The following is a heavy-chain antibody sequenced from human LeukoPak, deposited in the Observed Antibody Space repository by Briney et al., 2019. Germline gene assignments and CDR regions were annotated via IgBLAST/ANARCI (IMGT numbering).Heavy chain of an antibody. CDR2: ISIDGKNK. D-gene: IGHD4-17*01. Sequence: GGSLRLSRAASGFTFSSYEMHWVRQAPGRGLEWVAVISIDGKNKYNPESVKGRFTISRDNSKSTLYLQMNSLGVEDTAVYYWARARKRYGDYEDNWLDPWGQGTLVTVSS. J-gene: IGHJ5*02. CDR1: GFTFSSYE. V-gene: IGHV3-30*04. CDR3: ARARKRYGDYEDNWLDP.